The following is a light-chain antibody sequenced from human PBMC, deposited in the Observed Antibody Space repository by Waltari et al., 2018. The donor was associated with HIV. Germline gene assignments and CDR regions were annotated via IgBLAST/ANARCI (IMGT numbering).Light chain of an antibody. V-gene: IGLV1-47*01. CDR2: RDY. J-gene: IGLJ1*01. Sequence: QSVLTQPPSASGTLGQSVTISCPGRSSHVGSKPVSWFQQVSGTAHNLLIYRDYQRRSGIPDRFSGSKSGASASLTISGLRSEDEADYYCVAWDDSLSGYVFGTGTKVSVL. CDR3: VAWDDSLSGYV. CDR1: SSHVGSKP.